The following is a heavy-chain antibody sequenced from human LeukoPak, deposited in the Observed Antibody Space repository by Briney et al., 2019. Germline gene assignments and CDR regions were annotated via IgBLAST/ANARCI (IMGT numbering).Heavy chain of an antibody. Sequence: GASVKVSCKASGYTFTSYYMHWVRQATGQGLEWMGWMNPNSGNTGYAQKFQGRVTMTRNTSISTAYMELSSLRSEDTAVYYCARDSTTYYDFWSGSYYYYGMDVWGQGTTVTVSS. CDR3: ARDSTTYYDFWSGSYYYYGMDV. CDR2: MNPNSGNT. D-gene: IGHD3-3*01. CDR1: GYTFTSYY. V-gene: IGHV1-8*02. J-gene: IGHJ6*02.